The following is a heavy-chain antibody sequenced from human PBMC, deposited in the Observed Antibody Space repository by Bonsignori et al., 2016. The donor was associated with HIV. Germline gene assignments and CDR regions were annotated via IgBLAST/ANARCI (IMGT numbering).Heavy chain of an antibody. J-gene: IGHJ3*02. CDR1: GGSISSYY. D-gene: IGHD5-24*01. Sequence: SETLSLTCTVSGGSISSYYWSWIRQPAGKGLEWIGRIYTSGSTNYNPSLKSRVTMSVDTSKNQFSLKLSSVTAADTAVYYCATRWLQLGSPDAFDIWGQGTMVTVSS. V-gene: IGHV4-4*07. CDR3: ATRWLQLGSPDAFDI. CDR2: IYTSGST.